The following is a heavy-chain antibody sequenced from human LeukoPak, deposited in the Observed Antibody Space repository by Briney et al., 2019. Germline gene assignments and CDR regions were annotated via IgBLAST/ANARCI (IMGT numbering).Heavy chain of an antibody. Sequence: GGSLRLSCAASGFTFSSYGMHWVRQAPGKGLEWVAVISYDGSNKYYADSVKGRFTISRDNSKNTLYLQMNSLRAEDTAVYYCAKHGSSERGYNWFDPWGQETLATVSS. D-gene: IGHD6-13*01. CDR1: GFTFSSYG. V-gene: IGHV3-30*18. J-gene: IGHJ5*02. CDR3: AKHGSSERGYNWFDP. CDR2: ISYDGSNK.